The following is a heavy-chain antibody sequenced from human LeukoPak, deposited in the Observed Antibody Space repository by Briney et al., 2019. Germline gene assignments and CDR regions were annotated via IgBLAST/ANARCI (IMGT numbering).Heavy chain of an antibody. V-gene: IGHV5-51*01. J-gene: IGHJ1*01. CDR3: ARVSVRGRSGFEYFQH. Sequence: PGESLKISCTGSGYSFTSYWIGWVRQMPGKGLEWMGIIYPGDSDTRYSPSFQGQVTISADKSISTAYLQWSSLKASDTGMYYCARVSVRGRSGFEYFQHWGQGTLVTVSS. CDR2: IYPGDSDT. D-gene: IGHD3-22*01. CDR1: GYSFTSYW.